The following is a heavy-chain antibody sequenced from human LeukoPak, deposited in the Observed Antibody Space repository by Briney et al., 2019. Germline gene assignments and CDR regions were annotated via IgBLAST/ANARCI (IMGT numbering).Heavy chain of an antibody. CDR2: IYYSGST. V-gene: IGHV4-59*12. Sequence: PSETLSLTCTVSGGSISSYYWSWIRQPPGKGLEWIGYIYYSGSTNYNPSLKSRVTISVDTSKNQFSLKLSSVTAADTAVYYCARRGGRWLLGHWGQGTLVTVSS. J-gene: IGHJ4*02. D-gene: IGHD5-24*01. CDR3: ARRGGRWLLGH. CDR1: GGSISSYY.